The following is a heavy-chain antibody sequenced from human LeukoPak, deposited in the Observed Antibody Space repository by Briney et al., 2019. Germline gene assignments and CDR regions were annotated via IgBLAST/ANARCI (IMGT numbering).Heavy chain of an antibody. V-gene: IGHV3-66*01. Sequence: PGGSLRLSCAASGITVSSNYMSWVRQAPGKGLEWVSVIYIGGSTYYADSVKGRFTISRDNSKNTLYLQMNSLRAEDTAVYYCARGNDYYSSNVKGVYNWFDPWGQGTLVTVSS. CDR3: ARGNDYYSSNVKGVYNWFDP. J-gene: IGHJ5*02. CDR1: GITVSSNY. CDR2: IYIGGST. D-gene: IGHD3-10*01.